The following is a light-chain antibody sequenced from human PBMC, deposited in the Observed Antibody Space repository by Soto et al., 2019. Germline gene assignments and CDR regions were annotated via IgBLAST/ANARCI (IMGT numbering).Light chain of an antibody. J-gene: IGLJ3*02. CDR1: KNDIGSSDY. CDR3: SSSTSSNTLV. V-gene: IGLV2-14*01. CDR2: GVS. Sequence: QSVLTQPASVSASPGQSITISCTGGKNDIGSSDYVSWYQQLPGKAPKLIIYGVSNRPSGTSDRFSGSKSGNTASLTISGLQADDEADYYCSSSTSSNTLVFGGGTKVTVL.